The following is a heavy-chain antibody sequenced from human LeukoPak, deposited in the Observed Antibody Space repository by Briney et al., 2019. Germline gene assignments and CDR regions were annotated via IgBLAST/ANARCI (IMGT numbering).Heavy chain of an antibody. CDR2: IYTSGST. CDR1: GGSIRNYY. Sequence: SETLSLTCIVSGGSIRNYYWSWIRQPPGKGLEWIGRIYTSGSTNYNPSLKSRVTMSVDTSKNQFSLKLSSVTAADTAVYYCARDRRGSGSLYDYWGQGTLVTVSS. D-gene: IGHD6-19*01. CDR3: ARDRRGSGSLYDY. J-gene: IGHJ4*02. V-gene: IGHV4-4*07.